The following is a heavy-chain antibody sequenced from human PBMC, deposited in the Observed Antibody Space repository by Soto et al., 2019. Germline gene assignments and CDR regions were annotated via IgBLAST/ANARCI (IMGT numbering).Heavy chain of an antibody. J-gene: IGHJ6*02. V-gene: IGHV3-33*01. CDR3: ARDADSGWYSSIGMDV. Sequence: QVQLVESGGGVVQPGRSLRLSCAASGFTFSSYGMHWVRQAPGKGLEGVAVIWYDGSNKYYADSVKGRFTISRDNSKNTLYLQMNSLRAEDTAVYYCARDADSGWYSSIGMDVWGQGTTVTVSS. CDR1: GFTFSSYG. CDR2: IWYDGSNK. D-gene: IGHD6-19*01.